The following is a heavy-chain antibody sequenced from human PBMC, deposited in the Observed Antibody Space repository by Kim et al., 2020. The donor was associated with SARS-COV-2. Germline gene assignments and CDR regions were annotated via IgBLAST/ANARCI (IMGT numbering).Heavy chain of an antibody. CDR3: ARVMGVHAFDV. V-gene: IGHV3-11*01. D-gene: IGHD3-16*01. J-gene: IGHJ6*02. CDR1: GFTFSSYS. CDR2: ISSSGSSR. Sequence: GGSLRLSCAASGFTFSSYSMRWIRQAPGKGLEWVSYISSSGSSRLYADSVKGRFTISRDNAKNSLYLQINSLGAEDTAVYYCARVMGVHAFDVWGQGTSVTVSS.